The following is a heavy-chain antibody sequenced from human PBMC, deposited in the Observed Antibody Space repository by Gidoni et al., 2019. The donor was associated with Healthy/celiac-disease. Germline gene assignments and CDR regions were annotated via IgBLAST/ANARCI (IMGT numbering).Heavy chain of an antibody. V-gene: IGHV4-31*03. D-gene: IGHD2-2*02. Sequence: QVQLQESGPGLVKPSQTLSLTCTVSGCSISSGGYYWSWIRQHPGKGLEWIGYIYYSGSTYYNPSLKSRVTISVDTSKNQFSLKLSSVTAADTAVYYCAGTEGYCSSTSCYTGWFDPWGQGTLVTVSS. CDR3: AGTEGYCSSTSCYTGWFDP. J-gene: IGHJ5*02. CDR1: GCSISSGGYY. CDR2: IYYSGST.